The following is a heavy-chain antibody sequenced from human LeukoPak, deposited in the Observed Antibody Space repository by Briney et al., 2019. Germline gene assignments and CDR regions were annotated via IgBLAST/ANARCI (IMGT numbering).Heavy chain of an antibody. CDR2: IDTSGST. J-gene: IGHJ5*02. D-gene: IGHD3-9*01. CDR3: ARGLYYDILTGYYQPPDWFDP. CDR1: DGSISGYY. V-gene: IGHV4-4*07. Sequence: SETLSLTCTLPDGSISGYYWSWIRQPAGKGLEWIGRIDTSGSTNYNPSLKSRVTMSVDTSKNQFSLKLSSVTAADTAVYYCARGLYYDILTGYYQPPDWFDPWGQGTLVTVSS.